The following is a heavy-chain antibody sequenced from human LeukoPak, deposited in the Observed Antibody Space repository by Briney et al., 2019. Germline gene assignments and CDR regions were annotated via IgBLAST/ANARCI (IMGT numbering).Heavy chain of an antibody. CDR1: GGSISSGSYY. V-gene: IGHV4-61*02. CDR2: IYTSGST. Sequence: PSETLSLTCTVSGGSISSGSYYWSWIRQPAGKGLEWIGRIYTSGSTNYNPSLKSRVTISVDTSKNQFSLKLSSVTAADTAVYYCARDPDPFYYGSGSPHLWGRGTLVTVSS. CDR3: ARDPDPFYYGSGSPHL. J-gene: IGHJ2*01. D-gene: IGHD3-10*01.